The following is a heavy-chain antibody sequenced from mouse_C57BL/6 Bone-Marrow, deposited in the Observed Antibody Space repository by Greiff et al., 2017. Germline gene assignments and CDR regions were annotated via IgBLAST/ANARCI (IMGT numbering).Heavy chain of an antibody. J-gene: IGHJ1*03. CDR1: GYSITSDY. Sequence: EVKVVESGPGLAKPSQTLSLTCSVTGYSITSDYWNWIRKFPGNKLEYMGYISYSGSTYYNPSLKSRISITRDTSKNQYYLQLNSVTTEDTATYYCARRDYYGSPPYWYFDVWGTGTTVTVSS. CDR3: ARRDYYGSPPYWYFDV. CDR2: ISYSGST. V-gene: IGHV3-8*01. D-gene: IGHD1-1*01.